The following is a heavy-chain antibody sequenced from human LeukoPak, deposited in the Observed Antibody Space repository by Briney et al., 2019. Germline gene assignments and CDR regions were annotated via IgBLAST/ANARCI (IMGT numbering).Heavy chain of an antibody. CDR2: IYYSGST. CDR1: GGSISSYY. D-gene: IGHD1-26*01. Sequence: KASETLSLTCTVSGGSISSYYWSWIRQPPGKGLEWIGYIYYSGSTNYNPSLKSRVTISVDTSKNQFSLKLSSVTAADTAVYYCARKGSIVGALDAFDIWGQGTMVTVSS. CDR3: ARKGSIVGALDAFDI. J-gene: IGHJ3*02. V-gene: IGHV4-59*12.